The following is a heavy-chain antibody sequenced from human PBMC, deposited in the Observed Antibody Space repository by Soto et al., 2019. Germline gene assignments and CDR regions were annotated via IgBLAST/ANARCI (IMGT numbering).Heavy chain of an antibody. CDR1: GFTFSSYA. V-gene: IGHV3-30-3*01. Sequence: GGSLRLSCAASGFTFSSYAMHWVRHAPGKGLAWVAVISYDGSNKYYADSVKGRFTISRDNSKNTLYLQMNSLRAEDTAVYYCARDPYYYDSSGLDYWGQGSLVTVCS. CDR2: ISYDGSNK. D-gene: IGHD3-22*01. J-gene: IGHJ4*02. CDR3: ARDPYYYDSSGLDY.